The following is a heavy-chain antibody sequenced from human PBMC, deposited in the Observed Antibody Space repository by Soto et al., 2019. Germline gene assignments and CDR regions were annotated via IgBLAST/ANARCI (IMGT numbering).Heavy chain of an antibody. D-gene: IGHD3-16*01. J-gene: IGHJ3*02. CDR3: ARDIPYPNKGGAFDI. CDR1: GFTFSSYW. V-gene: IGHV3-7*03. CDR2: IKQDGSEK. Sequence: GGSLRLSCAASGFTFSSYWMSWVRQAPGKGLEWVANIKQDGSEKYYVDSVKGRLTISRDNAKNSLYLQMNSLRAEDTAVYYCARDIPYPNKGGAFDIWGQGTMVTVSS.